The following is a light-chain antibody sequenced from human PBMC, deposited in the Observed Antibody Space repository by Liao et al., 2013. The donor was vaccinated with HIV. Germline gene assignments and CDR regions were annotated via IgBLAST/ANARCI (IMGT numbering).Light chain of an antibody. J-gene: IGLJ2*01. CDR3: QSADSSGTYVV. CDR2: YDS. CDR1: NIGSKS. V-gene: IGLV3-21*01. Sequence: SYVLTQPPSVSVAPGETARITCGGNNIGSKSVHWYQRRPGQAPVLVIYYDSDRPSGIPERFSGSSSGTTVTLTISGVQAEDEADYYCQSADSSGTYVVFGGGTKLTVL.